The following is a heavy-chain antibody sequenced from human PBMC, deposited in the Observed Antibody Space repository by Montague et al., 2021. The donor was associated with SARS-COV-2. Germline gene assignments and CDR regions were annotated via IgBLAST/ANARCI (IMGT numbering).Heavy chain of an antibody. J-gene: IGHJ4*02. CDR1: GFTFSSYG. D-gene: IGHD6-13*01. CDR2: IWYDGSNK. Sequence: SLRLSCAASGFTFSSYGMPWVRQAPGKGLEWVAVIWYDGSNKYYADSVKGRFTISRDNSKNTLYLQMNSLRAEDTAVYYCARDRVRAAAGTRYYFDYWGQGTLVTVSS. V-gene: IGHV3-33*01. CDR3: ARDRVRAAAGTRYYFDY.